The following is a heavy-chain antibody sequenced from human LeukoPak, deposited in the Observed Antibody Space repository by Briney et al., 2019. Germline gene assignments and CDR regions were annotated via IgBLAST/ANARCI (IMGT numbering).Heavy chain of an antibody. J-gene: IGHJ6*02. CDR1: GFTFSSYA. V-gene: IGHV3-23*01. Sequence: PGGSLRLSCAASGFTFSSYAMSWVRQAPGKGLEWVSAISGSGGSAYYADSVKGRFTISRDNSKNTLYLQMNSLRAEDTAVYYCAKDLYYGSGSQTDEYGMDVWGQGTTVTVSS. D-gene: IGHD3-10*01. CDR2: ISGSGGSA. CDR3: AKDLYYGSGSQTDEYGMDV.